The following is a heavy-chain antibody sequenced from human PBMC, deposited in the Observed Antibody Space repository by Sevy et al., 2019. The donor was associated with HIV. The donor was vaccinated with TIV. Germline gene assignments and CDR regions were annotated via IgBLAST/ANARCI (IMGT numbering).Heavy chain of an antibody. CDR2: TGAGGGGGDKK. V-gene: IGHV3-23*01. CDR3: ARKYDSSGYFDY. D-gene: IGHD3-22*01. CDR1: GFTFSRYA. Sequence: GGSLRLSCAASGFTFSRYAMNWVRQAPGRGWEGAPGTGAGGGGGDKKNYADSVKGRFTISRDDSKNSLYLQLNSLRAEDTAIYYCARKYDSSGYFDYWGQGTLVTVSS. J-gene: IGHJ4*02.